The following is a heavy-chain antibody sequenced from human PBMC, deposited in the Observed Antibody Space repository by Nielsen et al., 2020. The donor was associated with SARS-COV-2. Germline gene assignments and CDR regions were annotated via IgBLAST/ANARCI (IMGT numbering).Heavy chain of an antibody. CDR1: GSTFSSYA. CDR2: ISGSGETT. CDR3: ARSAVGQYGDFDY. Sequence: GESLKISCAASGSTFSSYAMSWVRQAPGKGLEWVSAISGSGETTYYADSVKGRFTISRDKSKNTLYLQMSTLRAEDTAAYYCARSAVGQYGDFDYWGQGTPVTVSS. J-gene: IGHJ4*02. D-gene: IGHD6-19*01. V-gene: IGHV3-23*01.